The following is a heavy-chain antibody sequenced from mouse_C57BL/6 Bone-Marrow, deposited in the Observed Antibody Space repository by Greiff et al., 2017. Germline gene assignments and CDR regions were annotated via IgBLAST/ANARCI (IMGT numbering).Heavy chain of an antibody. D-gene: IGHD4-1*01. V-gene: IGHV1-59*01. Sequence: QVQLQQPGAELVRPGTSVKLSCKASGYTFTSYWMHWVKQRLGQGLEWIGVIDPSDSYTNYNQKFKGKATLTVDTSSSTAYMQLSSLTSEDSAVYYCAKLGAMDYWGQGTSVTVSS. CDR1: GYTFTSYW. CDR2: IDPSDSYT. CDR3: AKLGAMDY. J-gene: IGHJ4*01.